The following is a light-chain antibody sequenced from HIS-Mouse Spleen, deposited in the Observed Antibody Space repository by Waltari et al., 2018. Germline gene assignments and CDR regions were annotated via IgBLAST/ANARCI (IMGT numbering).Light chain of an antibody. CDR2: WAS. CDR1: PSVLYRSNNKNY. J-gene: IGKJ1*01. CDR3: QQYYSTPWT. V-gene: IGKV4-1*01. Sequence: DIVMTQSPDSLAVSLGERATINCTSSPSVLYRSNNKNYSAWYQQKPGQPPKLLIYWASTRESGVPDRFSGSGSGTDFTLTISSLQAEDVAVYYCQQYYSTPWTFGQGTKVEIK.